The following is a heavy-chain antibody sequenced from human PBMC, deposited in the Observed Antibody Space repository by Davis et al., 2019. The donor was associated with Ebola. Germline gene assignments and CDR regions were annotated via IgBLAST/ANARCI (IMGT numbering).Heavy chain of an antibody. Sequence: MPSETLSLTCTVSGGSISSYYWSWIRQPPGKGLEWIGYIYYSGSTNYNPSLKSRVTISVDTSKNQFSLKLSSVTAADTAVYYCARTRIAAAGRFFYYYGMDVWGQGTTVTVSS. CDR3: ARTRIAAAGRFFYYYGMDV. V-gene: IGHV4-59*12. D-gene: IGHD6-13*01. CDR2: IYYSGST. J-gene: IGHJ6*02. CDR1: GGSISSYY.